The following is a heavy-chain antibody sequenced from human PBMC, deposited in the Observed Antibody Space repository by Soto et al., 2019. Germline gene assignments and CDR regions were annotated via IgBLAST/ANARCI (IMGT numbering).Heavy chain of an antibody. CDR1: GGFISSSSYY. V-gene: IGHV4-39*01. Sequence: SETLSLTCTVSGGFISSSSYYWGWIRQPPGKGLEWIGSIYYSGSTYYNPSLKSRVTISVDTSKNQFSLKLSSVTAADTAVYYCAKHSAAAGTLFSLYGMDVWGQGTTVTVSS. CDR3: AKHSAAAGTLFSLYGMDV. D-gene: IGHD6-13*01. J-gene: IGHJ6*02. CDR2: IYYSGST.